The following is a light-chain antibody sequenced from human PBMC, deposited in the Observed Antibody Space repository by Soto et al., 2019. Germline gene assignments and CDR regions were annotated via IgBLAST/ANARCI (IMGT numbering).Light chain of an antibody. CDR1: RSLNDW. V-gene: IGKV1-5*03. J-gene: IGKJ2*01. Sequence: DIQMTQSPSTLSASVGDRVIITCRASRSLNDWLAWSQQKPGKAPKLLIYKASSLQSGVPSRFSGSGSGTEFTLTIRSLQPDDFATYYCHFGYTFGQGTKLEVK. CDR3: HFGYT. CDR2: KAS.